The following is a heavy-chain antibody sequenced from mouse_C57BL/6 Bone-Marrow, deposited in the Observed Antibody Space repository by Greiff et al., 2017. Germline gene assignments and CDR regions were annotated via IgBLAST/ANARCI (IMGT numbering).Heavy chain of an antibody. Sequence: QVQLQQPGAELVKPGASVKMSCKASGYTFTSYWITWVKQRPGQGLEWIGDIYPGSGSTNYNEKFKSKDTLTVDTSSSTAYMQLSSLTSEDSAVYYCARRYGSSLWYFDVWGTGTTVTVSS. J-gene: IGHJ1*03. CDR2: IYPGSGST. D-gene: IGHD1-1*01. CDR3: ARRYGSSLWYFDV. V-gene: IGHV1-55*01. CDR1: GYTFTSYW.